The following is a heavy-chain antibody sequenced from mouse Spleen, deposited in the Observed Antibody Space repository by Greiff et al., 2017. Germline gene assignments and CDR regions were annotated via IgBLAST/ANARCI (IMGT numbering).Heavy chain of an antibody. CDR2: IWAGGST. CDR1: GFSLTSYG. Sequence: VHLVESGPGLVAPSQSLSITCTVSGFSLTSYGVHWVRQPQGKGLEWLGVIWAGGSTNYNSALMSRLSISKDNSKSQVFLKMNSLQTDDTAMYYCARDGGYYFDYWGQGTTLTFSS. J-gene: IGHJ2*01. CDR3: ARDGGYYFDY. V-gene: IGHV2-9*02.